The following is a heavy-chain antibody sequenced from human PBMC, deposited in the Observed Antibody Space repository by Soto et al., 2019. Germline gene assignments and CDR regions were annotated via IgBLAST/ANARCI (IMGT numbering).Heavy chain of an antibody. V-gene: IGHV3-33*01. CDR1: GFTFTSYG. Sequence: QVQLEESGGGVVQPGRSLRLSCAASGFTFTSYGLHWVRQAPGKGLEWVAVIWYDGSNKYYADSVKGRFTISRDNSKNTLYLQMISLRAEDTAVYYCARDTYKMNYWGQGTLVTVSS. CDR2: IWYDGSNK. D-gene: IGHD1-1*01. CDR3: ARDTYKMNY. J-gene: IGHJ4*02.